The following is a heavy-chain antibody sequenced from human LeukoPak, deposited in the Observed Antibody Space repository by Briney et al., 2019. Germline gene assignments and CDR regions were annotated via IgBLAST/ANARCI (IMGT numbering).Heavy chain of an antibody. J-gene: IGHJ4*02. CDR3: ARSFGGTYYFDY. D-gene: IGHD1-26*01. V-gene: IGHV3-74*01. Sequence: PGGSLRLSCAASGFTFSPYWMHWVRQAPGKGLVWVSHISSGGSSTSYADSVKGRFTISRDNAKNTLFLQMHSLRADDTAVYYCARSFGGTYYFDYWGQGTLVTVSS. CDR2: ISSGGSST. CDR1: GFTFSPYW.